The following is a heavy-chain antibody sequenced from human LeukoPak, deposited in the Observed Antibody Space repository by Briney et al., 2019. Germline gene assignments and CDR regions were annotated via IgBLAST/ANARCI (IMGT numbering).Heavy chain of an antibody. CDR2: IYSGGST. CDR3: AGRDVGDYPYFDF. Sequence: GGSLRLSCAASGFTVSDNYMSWVHQPPGKGLEWVSLIYSGGSTYYADSVKGRFTISRDNSKNTLYLQMNSLRAEDTALYYCAGRDVGDYPYFDFWGQGTLVTVSS. J-gene: IGHJ4*02. V-gene: IGHV3-66*04. D-gene: IGHD4-17*01. CDR1: GFTVSDNY.